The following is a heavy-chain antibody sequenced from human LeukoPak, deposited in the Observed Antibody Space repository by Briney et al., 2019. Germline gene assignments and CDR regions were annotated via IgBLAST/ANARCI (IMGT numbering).Heavy chain of an antibody. V-gene: IGHV1-46*01. CDR1: GYTFSSHS. Sequence: ASVKVSCKASGYTFSSHSMHWVRQAPGQGLEWMGIINPSVYVTTYAQNFQGRVIMTRDISTSTVYMELSSLRSEDTAVYYCARDRDWHFDYWGQGTLVTVSS. CDR3: ARDRDWHFDY. D-gene: IGHD2-21*02. CDR2: INPSVYVT. J-gene: IGHJ4*02.